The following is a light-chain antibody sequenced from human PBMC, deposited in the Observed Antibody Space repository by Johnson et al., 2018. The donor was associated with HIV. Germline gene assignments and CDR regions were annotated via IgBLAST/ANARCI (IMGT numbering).Light chain of an antibody. Sequence: QSVLTQPPSVSAAPGQKVTISCSGSSSNIGNNYVSWYQQLPGTAPKLLIYENNKRPSGIPDRFSGSKSGTSATLGITGLQTGDEADYYCGTWDSSLSARGLGTGTKVTVL. V-gene: IGLV1-51*02. CDR2: ENN. CDR1: SSNIGNNY. CDR3: GTWDSSLSARG. J-gene: IGLJ1*01.